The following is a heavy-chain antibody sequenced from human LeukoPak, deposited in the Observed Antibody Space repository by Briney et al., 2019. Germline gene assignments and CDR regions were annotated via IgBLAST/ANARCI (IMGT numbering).Heavy chain of an antibody. CDR1: GFTFRNYW. CDR3: ARHPNSNWDY. V-gene: IGHV3-7*03. Sequence: GGSLRLSCGVSGFTFRNYWMTWVRQVPGKGLEWVVNINEGGNEKNYVDSVKGRFTVSRDNAQNSLYLQMNSLRVEDTAVYYCARHPNSNWDYWGQGTLVTVSS. D-gene: IGHD1-1*01. CDR2: INEGGNEK. J-gene: IGHJ4*02.